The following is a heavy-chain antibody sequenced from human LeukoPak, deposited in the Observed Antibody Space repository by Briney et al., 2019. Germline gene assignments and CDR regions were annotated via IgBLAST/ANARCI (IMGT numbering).Heavy chain of an antibody. Sequence: GESLKISCKGSGYSFTSYWIGWVRQMPGKGLEWMGIIYPGDSDTRSSPSFQGQVTISADKSISTAYLQWSSLKASDTAMYYCARHGRGNYYDSSGYYGPVVYWGQGTLVTVSS. J-gene: IGHJ4*02. CDR2: IYPGDSDT. V-gene: IGHV5-51*01. CDR3: ARHGRGNYYDSSGYYGPVVY. D-gene: IGHD3-22*01. CDR1: GYSFTSYW.